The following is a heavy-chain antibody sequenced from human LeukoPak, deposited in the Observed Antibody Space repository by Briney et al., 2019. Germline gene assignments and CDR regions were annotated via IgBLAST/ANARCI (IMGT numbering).Heavy chain of an antibody. D-gene: IGHD3-10*01. CDR1: GFTFNNAW. Sequence: PGGSLRLSCAASGFTFNNAWMNWVRQAPGKGLEWVGRIKSKTDGGTTDYAAPVKGRLTISRDDSKNTLYMQMNSMKTEDTAVDYCISSIIGGSGQLGYWGQGTLVTVSS. CDR2: IKSKTDGGTT. J-gene: IGHJ4*02. V-gene: IGHV3-15*01. CDR3: ISSIIGGSGQLGY.